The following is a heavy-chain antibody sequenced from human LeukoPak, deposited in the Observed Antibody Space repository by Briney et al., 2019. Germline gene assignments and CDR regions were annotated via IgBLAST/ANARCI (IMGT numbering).Heavy chain of an antibody. CDR2: ISAYNGNT. CDR3: ARAGRFLEWLSENFDY. CDR1: GYTFTSYG. Sequence: ASVKVSCKASGYTFTSYGISWVRQAPGRGLEWMGWISAYNGNTNYAQKLQGRVTMTTDTSTSTAYMELRSLRSDDTAVYYCARAGRFLEWLSENFDYWGQGTLVTVSS. V-gene: IGHV1-18*01. D-gene: IGHD3-3*01. J-gene: IGHJ4*02.